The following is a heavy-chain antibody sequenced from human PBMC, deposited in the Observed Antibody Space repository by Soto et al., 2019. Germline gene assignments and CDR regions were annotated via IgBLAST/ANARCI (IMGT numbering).Heavy chain of an antibody. Sequence: GGSLRLSCAASGFTFSSYAMSWVRQAPGKGLEWVSAISGSGGSTYYADSVKGRFTISRDNSKNTLYLQMNSLRAEDTAVYYCAKIRDHYYDSSGYYNWGQGTLVTVSS. CDR3: AKIRDHYYDSSGYYN. CDR1: GFTFSSYA. J-gene: IGHJ4*02. D-gene: IGHD3-22*01. V-gene: IGHV3-23*01. CDR2: ISGSGGST.